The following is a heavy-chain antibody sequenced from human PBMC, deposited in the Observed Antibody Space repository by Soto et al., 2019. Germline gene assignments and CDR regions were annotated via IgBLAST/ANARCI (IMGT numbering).Heavy chain of an antibody. CDR1: GYTFTNYW. Sequence: PGESLKIFYEGSGYTFTNYWLGWVRQMPGKGLEWMGIIYPGDSDTRYSPSFQGQVTFSADKSTTSAYLQWSSLKASDTAIYYCARRRDFWSARRYYYYGMDVWGQGTKVTVSS. CDR3: ARRRDFWSARRYYYYGMDV. CDR2: IYPGDSDT. D-gene: IGHD3-3*01. J-gene: IGHJ6*02. V-gene: IGHV5-51*01.